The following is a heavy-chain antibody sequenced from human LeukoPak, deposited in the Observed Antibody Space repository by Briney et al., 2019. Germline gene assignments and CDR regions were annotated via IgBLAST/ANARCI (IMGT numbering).Heavy chain of an antibody. CDR3: ARDVGYDSSGSYPYYFDY. D-gene: IGHD3-22*01. J-gene: IGHJ4*02. Sequence: GGSLRLSCAASRFTFSSYWMTWVRQAPGKGLEWVANIKQDGSEKHYVDSVQGRFTISRDNAKNSLYLQMNGLRAEDTAVYYCARDVGYDSSGSYPYYFDYWGLGTLVTVSS. CDR1: RFTFSSYW. CDR2: IKQDGSEK. V-gene: IGHV3-7*05.